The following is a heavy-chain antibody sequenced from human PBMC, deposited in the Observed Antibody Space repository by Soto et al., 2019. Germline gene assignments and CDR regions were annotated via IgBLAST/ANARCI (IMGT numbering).Heavy chain of an antibody. V-gene: IGHV1-3*01. CDR2: INAGNGNT. J-gene: IGHJ6*02. D-gene: IGHD4-4*01. Sequence: ASVKVSCKASGYTFTSYAMHWVRQAPGQRLEWMGWINAGNGNTKYSQKFQGRVTITADESSITAYVELSSLRSEDTAVYYCAGTVEIPYYHGMDVWGQGTTVTVSS. CDR1: GYTFTSYA. CDR3: AGTVEIPYYHGMDV.